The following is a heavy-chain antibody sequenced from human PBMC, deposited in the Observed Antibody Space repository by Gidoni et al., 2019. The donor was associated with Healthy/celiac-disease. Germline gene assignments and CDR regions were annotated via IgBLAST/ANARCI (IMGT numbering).Heavy chain of an antibody. J-gene: IGHJ3*02. CDR2: INHSGST. CDR1: GGSFSGYY. V-gene: IGHV4-34*01. CDR3: ARVRLVRLSGAFDI. D-gene: IGHD3-16*01. Sequence: QVQLQQWGAGLLKPSETLSLTCAVYGGSFSGYYWSWIRQPPGKGLEWIGEINHSGSTNYNPSLKSRVTISVDTSKNQFSLKLSSVTAADTAVYYCARVRLVRLSGAFDIWGQGTMVTVSS.